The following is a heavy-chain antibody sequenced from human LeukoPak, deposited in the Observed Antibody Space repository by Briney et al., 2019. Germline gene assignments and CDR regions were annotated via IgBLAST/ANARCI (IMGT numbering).Heavy chain of an antibody. Sequence: GGSLRLSCAASGFTFSSYSMNWVRQAPGKGLEWVSSISSSSSYIYYADSVKGRFTISRDNAKNSLYLQMNSLRAEDTAVYYCATNIVATIGYFYDYWGQGTLVSVSS. CDR2: ISSSSSYI. CDR3: ATNIVATIGYFYDY. J-gene: IGHJ4*02. CDR1: GFTFSSYS. V-gene: IGHV3-21*01. D-gene: IGHD5-12*01.